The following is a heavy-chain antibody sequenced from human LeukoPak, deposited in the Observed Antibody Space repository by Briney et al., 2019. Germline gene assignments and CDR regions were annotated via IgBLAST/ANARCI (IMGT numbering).Heavy chain of an antibody. CDR2: INPSGGST. CDR1: GYTYTSYY. Sequence: GASVKVSCKASGYTYTSYYMHWVRQAPGQALEWMGIINPSGGSTSYAQKFQGRVTMTRDTSTSTVYMELSSLRSEDTAVYYCAREHMNRGFGELLSNNWFDPWGQGTLVTVSS. CDR3: AREHMNRGFGELLSNNWFDP. D-gene: IGHD3-10*01. V-gene: IGHV1-46*01. J-gene: IGHJ5*02.